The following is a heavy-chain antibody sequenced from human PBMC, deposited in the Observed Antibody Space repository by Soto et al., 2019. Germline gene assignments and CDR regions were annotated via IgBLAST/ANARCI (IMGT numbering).Heavy chain of an antibody. CDR2: ISGSGGST. D-gene: IGHD3-3*01. J-gene: IGHJ5*02. CDR1: GFTFSSYA. CDR3: AKSAAIFGVAPPTPGFDP. V-gene: IGHV3-23*01. Sequence: EVQLLESGGGLVQPGGSLRLSCAASGFTFSSYAMSWVRQAPGKGLEWVSAISGSGGSTYYADSVKGRFTISRDNSKNTLYMQMNSLRAEDTAVYYCAKSAAIFGVAPPTPGFDPWGQGTLVTVSS.